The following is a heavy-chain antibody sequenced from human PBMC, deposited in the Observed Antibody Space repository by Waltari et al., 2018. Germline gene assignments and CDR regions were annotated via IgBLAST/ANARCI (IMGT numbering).Heavy chain of an antibody. CDR3: ARVRLELLVGDYYYGMDV. CDR1: GGTFSSYA. D-gene: IGHD1-7*01. J-gene: IGHJ6*02. CDR2: IIPSFGTA. V-gene: IGHV1-69*01. Sequence: QVQLVQSGAEVKKPGSSVKVSCKASGGTFSSYAISWVRQDPGQGLEWMGGIIPSFGTANYAQKCQGRVTITADESTSTAYMELSSLRSEDTAVYYCARVRLELLVGDYYYGMDVWGQGTTVTVSS.